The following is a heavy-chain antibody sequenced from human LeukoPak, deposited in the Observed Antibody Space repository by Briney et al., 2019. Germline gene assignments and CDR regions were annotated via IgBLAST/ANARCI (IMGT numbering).Heavy chain of an antibody. Sequence: SETLSLTCAVYVGPFSAYYWSWLRQAPGKGLEWIGEINHSGSTEYNVSLKSRVTISVDTSNNHFSLKLSSVTAADTAVYYCARLDITTTWYAFDYWGQGTLVTVSS. CDR2: INHSGST. V-gene: IGHV4-34*01. CDR1: VGPFSAYY. J-gene: IGHJ4*02. D-gene: IGHD5-12*01. CDR3: ARLDITTTWYAFDY.